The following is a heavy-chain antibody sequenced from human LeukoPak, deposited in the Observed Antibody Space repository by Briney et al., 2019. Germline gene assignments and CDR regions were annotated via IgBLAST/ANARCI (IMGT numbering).Heavy chain of an antibody. J-gene: IGHJ6*02. V-gene: IGHV3-9*01. Sequence: GGSLRLSCAASGFTFDDYAMHWVRQAPGKGLEWVSGISWNSGSIGYANSVKGRFTISGDNAKNSLYLQMNSLRAEDTALYYCAKELRYGSGSSYYGMDVWGQGTTVTVSS. CDR2: ISWNSGSI. D-gene: IGHD3-10*01. CDR3: AKELRYGSGSSYYGMDV. CDR1: GFTFDDYA.